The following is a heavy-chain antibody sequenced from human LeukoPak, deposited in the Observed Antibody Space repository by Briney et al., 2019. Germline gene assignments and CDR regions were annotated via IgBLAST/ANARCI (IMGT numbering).Heavy chain of an antibody. J-gene: IGHJ4*02. V-gene: IGHV4-39*07. Sequence: SETLSLTCTVSGGSISSSSYYWGWIRQPPGKGLEWIGSIYYSGSTNYNPSLKSRVTMSVDTSKNQFSLKLSSVTAADTAVYYCARDHYGDYYFDYWGQGTLVTVSS. CDR3: ARDHYGDYYFDY. CDR2: IYYSGST. D-gene: IGHD4-17*01. CDR1: GGSISSSSYY.